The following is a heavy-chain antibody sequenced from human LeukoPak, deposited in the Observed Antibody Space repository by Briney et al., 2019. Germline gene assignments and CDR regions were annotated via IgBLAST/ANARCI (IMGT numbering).Heavy chain of an antibody. J-gene: IGHJ3*01. CDR2: IYTSGST. D-gene: IGHD3-22*01. CDR1: GGSITSYY. V-gene: IGHV4-4*07. Sequence: SVTLSLTCTVSGGSITSYYWSWIRQPAGKGLEWIGRIYTSGSTNYNPSLKSRVTMSVDTSKNQFSLKLSSVTAADTAVYYCARALRYYYDSSGYALDAFDVWGPGTMVTVSS. CDR3: ARALRYYYDSSGYALDAFDV.